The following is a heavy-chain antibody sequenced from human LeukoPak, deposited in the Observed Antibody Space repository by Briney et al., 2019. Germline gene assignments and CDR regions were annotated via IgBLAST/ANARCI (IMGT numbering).Heavy chain of an antibody. V-gene: IGHV4-34*01. D-gene: IGHD3-10*01. CDR2: INHSGST. Sequence: SETLSLTCAVYGGSFSGYYWSWIRQPPGKGLEWIGEINHSGSTNYNPSLKSRVAISVDTSKTQFSLKLSSVTAADKAVYYCARGAPYYYGSGSTFDYWGQGTLVTVSS. J-gene: IGHJ4*02. CDR3: ARGAPYYYGSGSTFDY. CDR1: GGSFSGYY.